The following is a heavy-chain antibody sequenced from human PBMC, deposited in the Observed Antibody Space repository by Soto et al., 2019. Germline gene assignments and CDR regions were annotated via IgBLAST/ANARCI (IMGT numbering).Heavy chain of an antibody. Sequence: EVQLLESGGDLVQPGGSLRLSCVASGFTFHTYATSWVRQAPGKGLEWVSSISGTGGTIKYADSVKGRFTISRDNSRNTLSLQMTSLRVEDTAVYYCAKDLVPAEGGHGDSFHMWGQGTLVTVSS. V-gene: IGHV3-23*01. CDR1: GFTFHTYA. D-gene: IGHD2-15*01. J-gene: IGHJ3*02. CDR3: AKDLVPAEGGHGDSFHM. CDR2: ISGTGGTI.